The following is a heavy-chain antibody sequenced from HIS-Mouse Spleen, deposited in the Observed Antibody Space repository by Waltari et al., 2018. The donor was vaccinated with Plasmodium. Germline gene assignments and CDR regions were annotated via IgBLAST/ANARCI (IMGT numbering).Heavy chain of an antibody. CDR3: ASKTTVTNHAFDI. CDR1: GFTVSSNY. D-gene: IGHD4-17*01. CDR2: IYSGGSS. J-gene: IGHJ3*02. V-gene: IGHV3-53*01. Sequence: EVQLVESGGGLIQPGGSLRLSCAASGFTVSSNYMSWVRQAPGKGLELVSVIYSGGSSYYAASVKGRFTISRDNSKNTLYLQRNSLRAEDTAVYYCASKTTVTNHAFDIWGQGTMVTVSS.